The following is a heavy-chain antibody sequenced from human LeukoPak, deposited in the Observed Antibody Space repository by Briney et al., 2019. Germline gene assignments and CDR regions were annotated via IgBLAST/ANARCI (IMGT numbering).Heavy chain of an antibody. D-gene: IGHD5-12*01. V-gene: IGHV3-48*04. CDR1: GFTFSSYW. J-gene: IGHJ6*02. CDR3: ARNGYDPYYYYGMDV. CDR2: ISSSGSTI. Sequence: GGSLRLSCAASGFTFSSYWMSWVRQAPGKGLEWVSYISSSGSTIYYADSVKGRFTISRDNAKNSLYLQMNSLRAEDTAVYYCARNGYDPYYYYGMDVWGQGTTVTVSS.